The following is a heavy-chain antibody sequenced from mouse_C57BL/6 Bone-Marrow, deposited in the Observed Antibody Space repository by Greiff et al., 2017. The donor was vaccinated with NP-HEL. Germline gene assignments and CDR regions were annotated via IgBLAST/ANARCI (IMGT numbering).Heavy chain of an antibody. V-gene: IGHV5-9-1*02. D-gene: IGHD2-4*01. J-gene: IGHJ1*03. CDR2: ISSGGDYI. Sequence: EVMLVESGEGLVKPGGSLKLSCAASGFTFSSYAMSWVRQTPEKRLEWVAYISSGGDYIYYADTVKGRFTISRDNARNTLYLQMSSLKSEDTAMYYCTRVYDYDREGDWYFDVWGTGTTVTVSS. CDR3: TRVYDYDREGDWYFDV. CDR1: GFTFSSYA.